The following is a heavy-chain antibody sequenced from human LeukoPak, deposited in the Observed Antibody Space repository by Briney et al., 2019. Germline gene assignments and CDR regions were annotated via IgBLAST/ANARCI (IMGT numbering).Heavy chain of an antibody. V-gene: IGHV1-69*05. CDR3: ARVHNDFWSGLNWFDP. CDR1: GGTFSGYA. D-gene: IGHD3-3*01. Sequence: SVKVSCKASGGTFSGYAISWVRQAPRQGLEWMGGIIPIFGTANYAQKFQGRVTITTDESTSTAYTELSSLRSEDTAVYYCARVHNDFWSGLNWFDPWGQGTLVTVSS. J-gene: IGHJ5*02. CDR2: IIPIFGTA.